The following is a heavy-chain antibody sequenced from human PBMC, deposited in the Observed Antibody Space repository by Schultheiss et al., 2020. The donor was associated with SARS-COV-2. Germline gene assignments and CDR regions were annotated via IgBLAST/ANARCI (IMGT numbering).Heavy chain of an antibody. Sequence: GGSLRLSCAASGFTVSSNYMSWVRQAPGKGLEWVSVIYSGGSTYYADSVKGRFTISRDNSKNTLYLQMNSLRAEDTAVYYCAREPQYSSGWSRYWGQGTLVTVSS. CDR2: IYSGGST. J-gene: IGHJ4*02. CDR3: AREPQYSSGWSRY. V-gene: IGHV3-66*02. CDR1: GFTVSSNY. D-gene: IGHD6-19*01.